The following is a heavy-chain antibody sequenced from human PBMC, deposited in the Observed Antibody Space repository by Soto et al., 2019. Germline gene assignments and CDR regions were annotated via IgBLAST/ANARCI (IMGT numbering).Heavy chain of an antibody. J-gene: IGHJ5*02. D-gene: IGHD6-13*01. V-gene: IGHV1-69*13. CDR2: IIPIFGTA. CDR3: ARENSRLPAAGTVRWFDP. CDR1: GGTFSSYA. Sequence: GASVKVSCKASGGTFSSYAISWVRQAPGQGLEWMGGIIPIFGTANYAQKFQGRVTITADESTSTAYMELSSLRSEDTAVYYCARENSRLPAAGTVRWFDPWGQGTLVTVSS.